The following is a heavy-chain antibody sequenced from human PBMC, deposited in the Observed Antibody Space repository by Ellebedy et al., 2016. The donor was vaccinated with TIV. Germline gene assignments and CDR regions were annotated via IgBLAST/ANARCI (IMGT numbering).Heavy chain of an antibody. CDR2: IIPLLGIP. CDR1: GGTFSNYA. V-gene: IGHV1-69*10. Sequence: AASVKVSCKASGGTFSNYAISWVRQAPGQGLEWMGVIIPLLGIPNYAQKLQGRVTITADKSTSTVYMELSSLRSEDTAVYYCARALYGGNSGAPFDSWGQGTLVTVSS. D-gene: IGHD4-23*01. J-gene: IGHJ5*01. CDR3: ARALYGGNSGAPFDS.